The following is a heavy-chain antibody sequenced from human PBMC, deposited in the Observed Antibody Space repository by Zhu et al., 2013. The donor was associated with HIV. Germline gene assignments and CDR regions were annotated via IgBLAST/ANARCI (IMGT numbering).Heavy chain of an antibody. J-gene: IGHJ4*02. V-gene: IGHV1-18*04. CDR3: ATSPYDFWSGYQASSGRYDY. D-gene: IGHD3-3*01. CDR1: GYTFTSYG. Sequence: QVQLVQSGAEVKKPGASVKVSCKASGYTFTSYGISWVRQAPGQGLEWMGWISAYNGNTNYAQKLQGRVTMTTDTSTSTAYMELRSLRSDDTAVYYCATSPYDFWSGYQASSGRYDYWGQGTLVTVSS. CDR2: ISAYNGNT.